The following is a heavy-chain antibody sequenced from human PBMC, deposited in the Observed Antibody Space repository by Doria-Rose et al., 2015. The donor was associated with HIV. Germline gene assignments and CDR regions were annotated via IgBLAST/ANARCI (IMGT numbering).Heavy chain of an antibody. Sequence: QVTLKESGPVLVKPTETLTLTCTVSGVSLSSPGMGVSWIRQPPGKALEWLANIFSDDERSYKTSLKSRLTISRGTSKNQEVLTMTDMDPVDTATYYCARIKSSRWYHKYYFDFWGQGTLVIVSA. CDR3: ARIKSSRWYHKYYFDF. D-gene: IGHD6-13*01. J-gene: IGHJ4*02. CDR1: GVSLSSPGMG. CDR2: IFSDDER. V-gene: IGHV2-26*01.